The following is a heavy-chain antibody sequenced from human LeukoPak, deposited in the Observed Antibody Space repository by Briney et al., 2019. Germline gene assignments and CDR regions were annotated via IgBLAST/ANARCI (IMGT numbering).Heavy chain of an antibody. CDR1: GYTYTSYY. D-gene: IGHD3-22*01. J-gene: IGHJ4*02. Sequence: ASVKVSCKASGYTYTSYYMHWVRQAPGQGLEWMGIINPSGGSTSYAQKFQGRVTMTRDTSTSTVYMELSSLRSEDTAVYYCARAPKYYYDSSSYFDYWGQGTLVTVST. CDR3: ARAPKYYYDSSSYFDY. V-gene: IGHV1-46*01. CDR2: INPSGGST.